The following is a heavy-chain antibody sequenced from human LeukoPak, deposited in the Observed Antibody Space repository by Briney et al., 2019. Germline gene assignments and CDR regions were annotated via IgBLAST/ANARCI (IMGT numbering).Heavy chain of an antibody. CDR1: GFTFITND. J-gene: IGHJ4*02. CDR2: LYSDGNT. V-gene: IGHV3-53*01. D-gene: IGHD1-14*01. Sequence: GGSLRLSCAASGFTFITNDMTWARQAPGKGLEWVSVLYSDGNTKYADSVQGRFTISRDNSKNTLYLEMNSLSPDDTAVYYCARGVEPLAANTLAYWGQGTLVTVSS. CDR3: ARGVEPLAANTLAY.